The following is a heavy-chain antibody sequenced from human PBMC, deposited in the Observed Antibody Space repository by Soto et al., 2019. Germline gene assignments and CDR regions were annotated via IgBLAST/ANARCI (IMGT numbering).Heavy chain of an antibody. V-gene: IGHV3-15*07. J-gene: IGHJ4*02. CDR1: GFTFSNAW. D-gene: IGHD3-16*02. Sequence: GGSLRLSCAASGFTFSNAWMNWVRQAPGKGLEWVGRIKSKTDGGKTDYAAPVKGRFTISRDDSKNTLYLQMNSLKTEDTAVYYCTTDYYDYVWGSYRYRSRYFDYWGQGTLVTVSS. CDR2: IKSKTDGGKT. CDR3: TTDYYDYVWGSYRYRSRYFDY.